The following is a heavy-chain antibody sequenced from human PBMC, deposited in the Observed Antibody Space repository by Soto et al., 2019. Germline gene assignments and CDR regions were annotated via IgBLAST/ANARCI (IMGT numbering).Heavy chain of an antibody. V-gene: IGHV3-23*01. CDR3: ATYHYSGLASY. CDR2: IVGAGGAA. D-gene: IGHD3-10*01. CDR1: GFPFSSFA. Sequence: EVQLLESGGGLVQPGGSLRLSCTASGFPFSSFAMNWVRQAPGQGLEWVAAIVGAGGAAFYADAVKGRFPISRDNSRNTLFLQGNSLTVEDTATYYCATYHYSGLASYWGRGTLVTVSS. J-gene: IGHJ1*01.